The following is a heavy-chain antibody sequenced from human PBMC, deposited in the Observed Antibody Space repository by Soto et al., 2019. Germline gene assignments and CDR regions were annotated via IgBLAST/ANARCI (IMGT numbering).Heavy chain of an antibody. CDR2: MNPNSGNT. CDR3: ARVRRGEYFDWLSTPVGWFDP. CDR1: GYTFTSYD. D-gene: IGHD3-9*01. V-gene: IGHV1-8*01. J-gene: IGHJ5*02. Sequence: TSVKFSCKASGYTFTSYDINWVRQATGQGLEWMGWMNPNSGNTGYAQKFQGRVTMTRNTSISTAYMELSSLRSEDTAVYYCARVRRGEYFDWLSTPVGWFDPWGQGTLVTVSS.